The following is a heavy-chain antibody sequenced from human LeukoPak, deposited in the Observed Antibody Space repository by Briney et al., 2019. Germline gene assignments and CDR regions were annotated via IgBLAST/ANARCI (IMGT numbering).Heavy chain of an antibody. CDR2: INPSGGST. CDR1: GYIFTDCY. CDR3: ARAWSAGFGVLRYNWFDP. D-gene: IGHD3-3*01. V-gene: IGHV1-46*01. J-gene: IGHJ5*02. Sequence: GASVKVSCKASGYIFTDCYMHWVRQAPGQGLEWMGIINPSGGSTSYAQKFQGRVTMTRDTSTSTVYMELSSLRSEDTAVYYCARAWSAGFGVLRYNWFDPWGQGTWSPSPQ.